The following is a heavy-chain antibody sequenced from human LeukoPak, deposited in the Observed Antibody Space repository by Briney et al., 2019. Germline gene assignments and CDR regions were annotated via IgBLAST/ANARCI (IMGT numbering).Heavy chain of an antibody. Sequence: GRSLRLSCAASGFTFTSYAINWVRQAPGKGLEWVSGVTASGGTTYYADSVKGRFTISRDNSKNTAYLQMNSLRAEDTAVYFCARRGLPEILGAFDIWGQGPKVTVSS. CDR1: GFTFTSYA. CDR3: ARRGLPEILGAFDI. CDR2: VTASGGTT. V-gene: IGHV3-23*01. J-gene: IGHJ3*02.